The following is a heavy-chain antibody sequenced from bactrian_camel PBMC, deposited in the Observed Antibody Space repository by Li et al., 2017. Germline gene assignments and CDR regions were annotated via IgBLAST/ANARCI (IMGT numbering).Heavy chain of an antibody. CDR2: IDAENTA. CDR1: GFTFSLWS. Sequence: HVQLVESGGDSVQAGGSLRLSCATSGFTFSLWSIAWFRQAPGKEREGVATIDAENTATYGKSVKGRFTISRDNAKNTLYLQMNSLQTKDTATYYCAIAEQGATTMRRGRGTQVTVS. J-gene: IGHJ4*01. D-gene: IGHD1*01. V-gene: IGHV3S55*01.